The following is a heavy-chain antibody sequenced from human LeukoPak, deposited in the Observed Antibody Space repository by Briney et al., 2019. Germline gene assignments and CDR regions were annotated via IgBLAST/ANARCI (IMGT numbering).Heavy chain of an antibody. CDR3: AREGGEGNFDY. J-gene: IGHJ4*02. V-gene: IGHV4-59*12. CDR2: IYYSGST. D-gene: IGHD3-10*01. CDR1: GGSISSYY. Sequence: SETLSLTCTVSGGSISSYYWSWIRQPPGKGLEWIGYIYYSGSTNYNPSLKSRVTISVDTSKNQFSLKLSSVTAADTAVYYCAREGGEGNFDYWGQGTLVTVPS.